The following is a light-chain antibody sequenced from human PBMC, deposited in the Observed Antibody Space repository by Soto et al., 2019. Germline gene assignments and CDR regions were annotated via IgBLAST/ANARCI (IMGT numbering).Light chain of an antibody. CDR1: QSVSSSY. CDR3: QQYGSSPRT. V-gene: IGKV3-20*01. Sequence: EIVLTQSPGTLSLSPGETATLSCRASQSVSSSYLAWYHQKPGQAPRLLIYGASSRATGIPDRFSGSGSGTEFTLTISRLEPEDFAVYYCQQYGSSPRTFGQGTKVEIK. CDR2: GAS. J-gene: IGKJ1*01.